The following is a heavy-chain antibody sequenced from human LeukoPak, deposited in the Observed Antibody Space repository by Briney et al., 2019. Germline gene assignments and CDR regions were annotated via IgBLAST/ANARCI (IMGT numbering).Heavy chain of an antibody. D-gene: IGHD2-2*01. CDR3: AEGPTSWYYFDY. J-gene: IGHJ4*02. CDR1: GFTFSSYA. Sequence: GGSLRLSCAASGFTFSSYAMSWVRQAPGKGLEWVSAISGSGGSTYYADSVKGRFTISRDNSKNTLYLQMNSLRAEDTAVYYCAEGPTSWYYFDYWGQGTLVTVSS. CDR2: ISGSGGST. V-gene: IGHV3-23*01.